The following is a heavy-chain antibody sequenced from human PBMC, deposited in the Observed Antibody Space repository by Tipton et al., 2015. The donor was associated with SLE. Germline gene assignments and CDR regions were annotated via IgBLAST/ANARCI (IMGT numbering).Heavy chain of an antibody. V-gene: IGHV4-59*12. CDR3: ARVAATEVFDY. Sequence: LRLSCTVSGGSISSYYWSWIRQPPGKGLEWIGYIYYSGSTNYNPSLKSRVTISVDMSKNQVSLKLSSVTAADTAVYFCARVAATEVFDYWGQGTLVTVSS. D-gene: IGHD1-1*01. CDR2: IYYSGST. CDR1: GGSISSYY. J-gene: IGHJ4*02.